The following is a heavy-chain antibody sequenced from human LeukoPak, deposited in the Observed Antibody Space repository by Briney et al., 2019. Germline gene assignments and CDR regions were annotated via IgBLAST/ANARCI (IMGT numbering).Heavy chain of an antibody. V-gene: IGHV4-59*08. CDR1: GGSFSGYY. D-gene: IGHD3-10*01. CDR2: IYYTGNT. Sequence: PSETLSLTCAVYGGSFSGYYWSWIRQPPGKGLEWIGYIYYTGNTNYNPSLESRVTISVDTSKNQFFLKVSSVTAADTAVYYCARQPRFGELDYWGQGTLVSVSS. J-gene: IGHJ4*02. CDR3: ARQPRFGELDY.